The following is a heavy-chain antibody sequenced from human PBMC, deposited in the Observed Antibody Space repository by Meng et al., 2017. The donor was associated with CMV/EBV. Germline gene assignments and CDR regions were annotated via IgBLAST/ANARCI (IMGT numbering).Heavy chain of an antibody. J-gene: IGHJ4*02. CDR1: GGSFSSYY. D-gene: IGHD2-2*02. V-gene: IGHV4-39*07. CDR2: IYYSGST. Sequence: SETLSLTCAVYGGSFSSYYWGWIRQPPGKGLEWIGSIYYSGSTYYNPSLKSRVTISVDTSKNQFSLKLSSVTAADTAVYYCARVFPEDTNIVVVPAAIDYWGQGTLVTVSS. CDR3: ARVFPEDTNIVVVPAAIDY.